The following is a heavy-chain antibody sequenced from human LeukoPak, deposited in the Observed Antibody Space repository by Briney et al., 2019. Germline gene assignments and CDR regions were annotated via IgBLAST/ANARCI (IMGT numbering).Heavy chain of an antibody. Sequence: GGSLRLSCVASGFDFSSYGLSWVRQSPGKGLEWVSTFSGTSGLTYYADSVKGRFTISRDNSKNTLYLQMNSLRAEDTAVYYCAKDANWNDVGGVFDYWGQGTLVTVSS. J-gene: IGHJ4*02. CDR2: FSGTSGLT. CDR3: AKDANWNDVGGVFDY. D-gene: IGHD1-20*01. V-gene: IGHV3-23*01. CDR1: GFDFSSYG.